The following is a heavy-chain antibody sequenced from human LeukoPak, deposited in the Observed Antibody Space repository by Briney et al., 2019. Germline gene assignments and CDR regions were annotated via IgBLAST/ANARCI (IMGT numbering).Heavy chain of an antibody. Sequence: GGSLRLSCAASGFTFSSYWMHWVRQAPGKGLVWVSGINSDGSSTSYADSVKGRFTISRDNAKNTLYLQMNSLRAEDTAVYYCAKDPWSDSGYDFNWGQGTLVTVSS. V-gene: IGHV3-74*01. J-gene: IGHJ4*02. CDR1: GFTFSSYW. CDR2: INSDGSST. D-gene: IGHD5-12*01. CDR3: AKDPWSDSGYDFN.